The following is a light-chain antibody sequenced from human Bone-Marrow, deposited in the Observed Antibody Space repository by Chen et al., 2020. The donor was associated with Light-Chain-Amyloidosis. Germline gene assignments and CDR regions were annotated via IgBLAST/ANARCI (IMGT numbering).Light chain of an antibody. Sequence: SYELTQPPSVPASPGPTARITCSGDDLPTKYAYWYQQKPGQAPVLVIHRDTARPSGISERFSGSSSGTTATLTISGVQAEDEADYHCQSADSSGTYEVIFGGGTKLTVL. CDR2: RDT. CDR1: DLPTKY. CDR3: QSADSSGTYEVI. V-gene: IGLV3-25*03. J-gene: IGLJ2*01.